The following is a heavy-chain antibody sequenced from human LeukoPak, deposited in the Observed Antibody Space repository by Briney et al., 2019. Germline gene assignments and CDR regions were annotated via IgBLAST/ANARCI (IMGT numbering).Heavy chain of an antibody. CDR3: ARGGYNLYLDL. Sequence: ASVKISCKSSGYAVASYVIIWVRQAPGQGLEWMGWISAYNGNTDYAQKLQGRVTVTTDTSTSTAYMELRSLRSDDTAVYYCARGGYNLYLDLWGRGTLVTVSS. CDR2: ISAYNGNT. CDR1: GYAVASYV. J-gene: IGHJ2*01. D-gene: IGHD5-24*01. V-gene: IGHV1-18*01.